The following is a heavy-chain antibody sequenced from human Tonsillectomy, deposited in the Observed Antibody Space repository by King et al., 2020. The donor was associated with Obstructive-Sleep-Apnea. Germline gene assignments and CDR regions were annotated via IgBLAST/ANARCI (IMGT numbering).Heavy chain of an antibody. Sequence: VTLKESGPALVKSTQTLTLTCTFSGFSLSSSGMCVSWLRQPPGKALEWLARVDWDDDKYYSTSLKTRLTISKDTFKNQVVLTMTNMDPVDTATYYCARTTRIIGPTGNYYPMDVWGQGTTVTVSS. V-gene: IGHV2-70*11. CDR1: GFSLSSSGMC. CDR2: VDWDDDK. D-gene: IGHD1-14*01. J-gene: IGHJ6*02. CDR3: ARTTRIIGPTGNYYPMDV.